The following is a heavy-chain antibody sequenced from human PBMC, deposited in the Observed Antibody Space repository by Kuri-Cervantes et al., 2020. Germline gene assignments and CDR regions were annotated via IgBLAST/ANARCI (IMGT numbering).Heavy chain of an antibody. CDR2: ISYDGSNK. D-gene: IGHD6-19*01. CDR1: GLTFSSYG. V-gene: IGHV3-30*03. CDR3: ARAANGIAVARRGYYFDY. Sequence: LSLTCAASGLTFSSYGMHWVRQAPGKGLEYVAVISYDGSNKYYADSVKGRFTISRDNSKNTLYLQMNSLRAEDTAVYYCARAANGIAVARRGYYFDYWGQGTLVTVSS. J-gene: IGHJ4*02.